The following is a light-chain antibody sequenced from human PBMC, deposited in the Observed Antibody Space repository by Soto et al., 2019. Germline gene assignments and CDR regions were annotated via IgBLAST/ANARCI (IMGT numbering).Light chain of an antibody. J-gene: IGKJ4*01. CDR1: QGINNH. V-gene: IGKV1-27*01. CDR3: QNYNSAPPAGT. Sequence: DFQMTQSPSSLSASVGDRVTITCRASQGINNHLAWFQQKPGKVPKVLIYAASTLQSGVPSRFSCSGSRTDFTLTISSLQPQDVATYYGQNYNSAPPAGTFGGGTKVEIK. CDR2: AAS.